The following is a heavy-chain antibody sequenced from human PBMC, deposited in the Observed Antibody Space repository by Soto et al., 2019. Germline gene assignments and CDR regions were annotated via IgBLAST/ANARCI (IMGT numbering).Heavy chain of an antibody. Sequence: EVQLVESGGGLVKPGGSLRLSCAASGFTFSSYSMNWVRQAPGKGLEWVSSISSSSSYIYYADSVKGRFTISRDNAKNSLYLQMNSLRAEDTAVYYCARDRTIFGHYGMDVWGQGTTVTVSS. V-gene: IGHV3-21*01. CDR3: ARDRTIFGHYGMDV. CDR2: ISSSSSYI. J-gene: IGHJ6*02. CDR1: GFTFSSYS. D-gene: IGHD3-3*01.